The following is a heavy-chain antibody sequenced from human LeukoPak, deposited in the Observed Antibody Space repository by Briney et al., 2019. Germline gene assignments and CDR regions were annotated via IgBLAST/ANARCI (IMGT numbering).Heavy chain of an antibody. CDR3: ARDWGIADLDAFDI. J-gene: IGHJ3*02. V-gene: IGHV3-21*01. Sequence: GGSLRLSCAASGFTFSSYSMNWVRQAPGKGLEWVSSISSSSSYIYYADSVKGRFTISRDNAKNSLYLQMNSLRAEDTAVFYCARDWGIADLDAFDIWGQGTMVTASS. CDR1: GFTFSSYS. D-gene: IGHD6-13*01. CDR2: ISSSSSYI.